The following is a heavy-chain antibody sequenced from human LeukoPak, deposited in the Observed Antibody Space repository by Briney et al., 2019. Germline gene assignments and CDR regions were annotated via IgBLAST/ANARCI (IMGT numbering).Heavy chain of an antibody. V-gene: IGHV4-59*01. CDR3: ARVEGGD. D-gene: IGHD3-16*01. CDR2: IYYSGST. CDR1: GGSFSGYY. J-gene: IGHJ4*02. Sequence: SENLSLTCAVYGGSFSGYYWSWIRQPPGKGLEWIGYIYYSGSTNYNPSLKSRVTISVDTSKNQFSLKLSSVTAADTAVYYCARVEGGDWGQGTLVTVSS.